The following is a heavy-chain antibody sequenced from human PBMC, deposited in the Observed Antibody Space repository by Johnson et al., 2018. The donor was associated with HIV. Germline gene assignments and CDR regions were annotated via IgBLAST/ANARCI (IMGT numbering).Heavy chain of an antibody. CDR2: IKSKTAGGAT. D-gene: IGHD3/OR15-3a*01. Sequence: VQLVESGGGVVRPGESLRLSCAASGFTFDDYDMSWVRQAPGQGLEWVGRIKSKTAGGATDYAAPVKARFTISRDDSKNTLYLPMNSLKTEDTAVYYCTTAELGWTGLGAFDIWGQGTMVTVSS. J-gene: IGHJ3*02. CDR3: TTAELGWTGLGAFDI. CDR1: GFTFDDYD. V-gene: IGHV3-15*01.